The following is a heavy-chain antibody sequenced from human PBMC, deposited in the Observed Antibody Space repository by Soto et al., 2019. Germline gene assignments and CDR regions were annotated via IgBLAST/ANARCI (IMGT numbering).Heavy chain of an antibody. CDR3: AKDLCGGDCYGDY. CDR2: ISGSGGST. Sequence: GGSLRLSCAASGFTFSSYAMSWVRQAPGKGLEWVSAISGSGGSTDYADSVKGRFTISRDNSKNTLYLQMNSLRAEDTAVYYCAKDLCGGDCYGDYWGQGTLVTVSS. V-gene: IGHV3-23*01. J-gene: IGHJ4*02. D-gene: IGHD2-21*02. CDR1: GFTFSSYA.